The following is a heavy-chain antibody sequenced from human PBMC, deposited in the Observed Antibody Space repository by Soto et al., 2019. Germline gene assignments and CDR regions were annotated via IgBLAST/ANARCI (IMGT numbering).Heavy chain of an antibody. Sequence: QVQLQESGPGLVKPSGTLSLTCAVSGVSISIPNWWAWVRQAPGKGLEWIGEIDHSGTTNYNPSLTSQVAVSLDRSKNQFSLRLSSVAAADTAVYFGARGKFYAFDIWGQGTMVTVSS. J-gene: IGHJ3*02. CDR1: GVSISIPNW. V-gene: IGHV4-4*02. CDR2: IDHSGTT. CDR3: ARGKFYAFDI.